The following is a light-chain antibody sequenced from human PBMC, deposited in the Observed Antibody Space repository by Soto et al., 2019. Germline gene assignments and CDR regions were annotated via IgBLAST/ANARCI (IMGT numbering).Light chain of an antibody. Sequence: DVQMAQSPSTLSASVGDRVTISCRASQNVFSRLAWYQQKPGKAPKALIFDAGTLQSGVPPRFSGSGSGTELPLTISGLQPDDVASYYCQQYHTYYTFGQGTRVESK. V-gene: IGKV1-5*01. J-gene: IGKJ2*01. CDR1: QNVFSR. CDR2: DAG. CDR3: QQYHTYYT.